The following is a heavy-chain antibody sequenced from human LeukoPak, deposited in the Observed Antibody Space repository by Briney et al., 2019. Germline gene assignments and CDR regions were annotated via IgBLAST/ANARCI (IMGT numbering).Heavy chain of an antibody. CDR2: IWYGGSNK. J-gene: IGHJ4*02. CDR1: GFTFSSYG. D-gene: IGHD3-3*01. CDR3: AKLGDDFWSGYLYYFDY. V-gene: IGHV3-33*06. Sequence: PGGSLRLSCAASGFTFSSYGMHWVRQAPGKGLEWVAVIWYGGSNKYYADSVKGRFTISRDNSKNTLYLQMNSLRAEDTAVYYCAKLGDDFWSGYLYYFDYWGQGTLVTVSS.